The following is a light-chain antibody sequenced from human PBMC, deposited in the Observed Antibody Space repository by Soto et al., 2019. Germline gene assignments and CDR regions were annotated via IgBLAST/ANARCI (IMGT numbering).Light chain of an antibody. Sequence: QSALTQPASVSGSPGQSITISCTGTSTDVGSYNLVSWYQQHPGKAPKLIFYEGNKRPSGVSHRFSGSKSGNTASLTISGLQAEDEADYYCCSYAGSSTYVFGTGTKLTVL. CDR2: EGN. CDR3: CSYAGSSTYV. V-gene: IGLV2-23*01. J-gene: IGLJ1*01. CDR1: STDVGSYNL.